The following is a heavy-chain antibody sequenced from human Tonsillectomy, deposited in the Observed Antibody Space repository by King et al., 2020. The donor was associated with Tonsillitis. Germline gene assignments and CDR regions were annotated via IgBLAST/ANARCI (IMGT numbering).Heavy chain of an antibody. Sequence: VQLVESGGDVVQPGRSLRLSCAASEFTFSSFAMHWVRQAPGKGLEWVAGIPYDGSNKYYADSVKGRFTISRDNSKNTLYLQMNSQRAEDTAVYYCTSVIDYWGQGTLVTVSS. V-gene: IGHV3-30*04. CDR1: EFTFSSFA. CDR2: IPYDGSNK. CDR3: TSVIDY. J-gene: IGHJ4*02.